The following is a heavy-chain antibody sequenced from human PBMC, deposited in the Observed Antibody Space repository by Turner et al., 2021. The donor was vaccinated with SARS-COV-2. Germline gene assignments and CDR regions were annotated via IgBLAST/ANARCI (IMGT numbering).Heavy chain of an antibody. CDR2: IYYSGGP. CDR1: GDSISSYY. J-gene: IGHJ4*02. Sequence: QVELQESGPGLVKPSETLSLTCSVSGDSISSYYWDWIRQPPGKGLDWIGYIYYSGGPDYNPSLKSRVTNSVDTSKGRFSRNRGLVTAADTAMYYGAGRKGRDGYNSFDSGGQGTLVTASP. D-gene: IGHD5-12*01. CDR3: AGRKGRDGYNSFDS. V-gene: IGHV4-59*08.